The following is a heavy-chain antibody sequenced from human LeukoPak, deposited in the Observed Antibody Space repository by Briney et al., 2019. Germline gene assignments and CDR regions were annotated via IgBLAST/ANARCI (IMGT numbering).Heavy chain of an antibody. J-gene: IGHJ4*02. D-gene: IGHD3-22*01. CDR1: GYTFTSYY. Sequence: ASVKVSCKASGYTFTSYYIHWVRQAPGQGLEWMGILNPSGGSTSYAQKFQDRVTMTRDMSTSTVYMELSSLRSEDTAVYYCARDPRYDSSGYSTDYWGQGTLVTVSS. CDR3: ARDPRYDSSGYSTDY. V-gene: IGHV1-46*01. CDR2: LNPSGGST.